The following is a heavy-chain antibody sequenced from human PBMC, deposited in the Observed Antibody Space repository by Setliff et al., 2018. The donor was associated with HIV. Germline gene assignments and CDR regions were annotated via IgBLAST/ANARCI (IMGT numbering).Heavy chain of an antibody. J-gene: IGHJ3*01. D-gene: IGHD3-10*01. CDR2: IRYDGSQK. V-gene: IGHV3-30*02. CDR3: AKWFGEFFRAFDR. CDR1: GFTFSSYG. Sequence: GGSLRLSCAASGFTFSSYGMRWVRQAPGKGLEWVAFIRYDGSQKYYADSVQGRFTISRDNSKNMLYLQMNSLRAEDTAVYYCAKWFGEFFRAFDRWGQGTMVTVSS.